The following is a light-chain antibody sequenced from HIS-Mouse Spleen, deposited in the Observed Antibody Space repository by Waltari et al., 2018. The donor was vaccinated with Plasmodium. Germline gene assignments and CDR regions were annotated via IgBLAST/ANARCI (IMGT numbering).Light chain of an antibody. J-gene: IGKJ3*01. CDR3: QQYDNLPPLFT. CDR1: QGISSW. V-gene: IGKV1-12*01. CDR2: AAS. Sequence: DIQMTQSPSSVSASVGDRVTITCRASQGISSWLAWYQQKPGKAPKRLIYAASSLQSGVPSRFSGSGSGTDFTFTISSLQPEDIATYYCQQYDNLPPLFTFGPGTKVDIK.